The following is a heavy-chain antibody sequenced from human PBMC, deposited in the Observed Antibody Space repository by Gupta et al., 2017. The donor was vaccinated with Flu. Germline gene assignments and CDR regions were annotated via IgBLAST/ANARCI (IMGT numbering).Heavy chain of an antibody. D-gene: IGHD2-8*02. Sequence: QVHLVQSRAEVKKPGSSVMVSCKSSGGTFSNSPITWVRQAPGQGLEWVAKIIPVNTSPRYAQNLQGRVTITEDTAKRTGYLELSSLRSDDTAVYYCATDHLVFGIEGTGLHFDSWGQGTLVTVXS. CDR3: ATDHLVFGIEGTGLHFDS. CDR1: GGTFSNSP. V-gene: IGHV1-69*06. CDR2: IIPVNTSP. J-gene: IGHJ4*02.